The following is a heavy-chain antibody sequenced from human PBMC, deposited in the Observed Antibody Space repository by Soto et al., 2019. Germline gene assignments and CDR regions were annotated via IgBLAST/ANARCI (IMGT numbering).Heavy chain of an antibody. CDR2: ISHDESNK. V-gene: IGHV3-30*18. CDR1: GFTFTNYG. CDR3: AEGAPAKQQLDGRIAY. J-gene: IGHJ4*02. Sequence: QVQLVESGGDVVQPGRSPRLSCAASGFTFTNYGIHWVRQAPGKGLEWVAVISHDESNKFYADSVKGRFTISRDNSKTPLYLQMHSLSLEDTAVYYCAEGAPAKQQLDGRIAYWGQGTLVTVSS. D-gene: IGHD6-13*01.